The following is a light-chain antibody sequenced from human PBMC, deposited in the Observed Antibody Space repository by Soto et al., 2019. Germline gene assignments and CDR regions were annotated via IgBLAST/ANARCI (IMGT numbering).Light chain of an antibody. Sequence: EIVLTQSPGTLSLSPGERATLSCRASQTLNRNYLAWYQQRPGQAPRLLIYAASSRATGIPDRFSGSGSGTDFTLTISRLEPEDFAVYYCQQYDASKTFGRGTRVE. J-gene: IGKJ1*01. CDR2: AAS. V-gene: IGKV3-20*01. CDR1: QTLNRNY. CDR3: QQYDASKT.